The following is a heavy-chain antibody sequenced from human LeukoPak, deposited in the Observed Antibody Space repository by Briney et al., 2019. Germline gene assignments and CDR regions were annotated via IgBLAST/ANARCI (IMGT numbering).Heavy chain of an antibody. D-gene: IGHD5-24*01. J-gene: IGHJ5*02. V-gene: IGHV1-24*01. CDR1: GYTLTELS. CDR3: ARAATEVATYNWFDP. CDR2: FDPEDGET. Sequence: GASVKVSCKVSGYTLTELSMHWVRQAPGKGLEWMGGFDPEDGETIYAQKFQGRVTITADKSTSTAYMELSSLRSEDTAVYYCARAATEVATYNWFDPWGQGTLVTVSS.